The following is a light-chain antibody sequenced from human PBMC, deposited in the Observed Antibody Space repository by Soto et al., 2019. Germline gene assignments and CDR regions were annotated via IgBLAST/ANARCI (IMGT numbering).Light chain of an antibody. J-gene: IGKJ4*01. V-gene: IGKV1-39*01. CDR1: QSISNY. Sequence: DMEMTQSPSSLSASVGDRVTITCGASQSISNYLNWYQHKPGKVPKLLIYAASSLQSGVPTRFSGSGSGTEFTLTINSLQPEEFATYYCQQSYGTPLTFGGGTKIEIK. CDR3: QQSYGTPLT. CDR2: AAS.